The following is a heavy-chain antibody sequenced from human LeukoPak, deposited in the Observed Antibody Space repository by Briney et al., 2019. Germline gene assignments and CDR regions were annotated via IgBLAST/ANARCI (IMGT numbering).Heavy chain of an antibody. CDR2: VNLQGST. J-gene: IGHJ4*02. V-gene: IGHV4-59*12. CDR1: GGSISTYY. Sequence: SETLSLTCSVSGGSISTYYWSWIRQPPGKGLEWIGEVNLQGSTNYNPSLMGRVAISVDTSENHISLQLTSVTAADTAVYYCAREGGPYRPLDYSGQGTLVTVSS. CDR3: AREGGPYRPLDY.